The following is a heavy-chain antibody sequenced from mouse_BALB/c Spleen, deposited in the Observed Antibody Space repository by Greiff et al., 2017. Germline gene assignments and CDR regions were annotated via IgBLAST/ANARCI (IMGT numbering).Heavy chain of an antibody. V-gene: IGHV4-1*02. CDR2: INPDSSTI. J-gene: IGHJ2*01. Sequence: EVKLLESGGGLVQPGGSLKLSCAASGFDFSRYWMSWVRQAPGKGLEWIGEINPDSSTINYTPSLKDKFIISRDNAKNTLYLQMSKVRSEDTALYYCARPEHGSSPYFDYWGQGTTLTVSS. D-gene: IGHD1-1*01. CDR1: GFDFSRYW. CDR3: ARPEHGSSPYFDY.